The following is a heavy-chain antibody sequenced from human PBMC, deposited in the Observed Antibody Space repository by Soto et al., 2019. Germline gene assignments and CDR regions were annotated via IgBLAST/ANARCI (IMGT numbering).Heavy chain of an antibody. CDR2: IYYSGST. CDR3: ARDLLSFYGSGSSQFSTNWFDP. V-gene: IGHV4-59*01. J-gene: IGHJ5*02. CDR1: GGSISSYY. Sequence: SETLSLTCTVSGGSISSYYWSWIRQPPGKGLEWIGYIYYSGSTNYNPSLKSRVTISVDTSKNQFSLKLSPVTAADTAVYYCARDLLSFYGSGSSQFSTNWFDPWGQGTLVTVSS. D-gene: IGHD3-10*01.